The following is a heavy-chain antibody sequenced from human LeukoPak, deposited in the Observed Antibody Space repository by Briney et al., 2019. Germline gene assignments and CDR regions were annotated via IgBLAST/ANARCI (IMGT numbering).Heavy chain of an antibody. J-gene: IGHJ6*02. Sequence: GGSLRLSCAASGFTFSSYSMNWVRQAPGKGLEGVSYISSSSSTIYYADSVKGRFTISRDNAKNSLYLQMNSLRAEDTAVYYCARDAHAYYGMDVWGQGTTVTVSS. CDR2: ISSSSSTI. CDR3: ARDAHAYYGMDV. V-gene: IGHV3-48*01. CDR1: GFTFSSYS.